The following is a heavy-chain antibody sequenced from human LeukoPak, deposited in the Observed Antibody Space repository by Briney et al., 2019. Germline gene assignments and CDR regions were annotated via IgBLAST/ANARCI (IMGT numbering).Heavy chain of an antibody. D-gene: IGHD3-22*01. CDR3: AKDRHYYDSSGYPFDY. CDR1: GFTFSSYA. J-gene: IGHJ4*02. Sequence: PGGSLRLSCAASGFTFSSYAMSWVRQAPGKGLEWVSAISGSGGSTYYADSVKGRFTISRDNSKNTLYLQMYSLRAEDTAVYYCAKDRHYYDSSGYPFDYWGQGTLVTVSS. CDR2: ISGSGGST. V-gene: IGHV3-23*01.